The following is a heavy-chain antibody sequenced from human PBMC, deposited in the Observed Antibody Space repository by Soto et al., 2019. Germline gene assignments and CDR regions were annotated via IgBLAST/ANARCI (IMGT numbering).Heavy chain of an antibody. CDR2: TYYRSKWYN. Sequence: SQTLSLTCAISGDSVSSNSAAWNWIRQSPSRGLEWLGRTYYRSKWYNDYAVSVKSRITINPDTSKNQFSLQLNSVTPEDTAVYYCARVSDYYDSSPYYYYYGMDVWGQGTTVTVSS. D-gene: IGHD3-22*01. J-gene: IGHJ6*02. CDR3: ARVSDYYDSSPYYYYYGMDV. V-gene: IGHV6-1*01. CDR1: GDSVSSNSAA.